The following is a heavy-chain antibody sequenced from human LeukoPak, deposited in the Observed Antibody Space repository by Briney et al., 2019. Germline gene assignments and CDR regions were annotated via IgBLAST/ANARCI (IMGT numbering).Heavy chain of an antibody. Sequence: SETLSLTCSVSGVSIISYQWSWIRQPPGKGLEWIGFIYSSGTTNSNASLKSRVTISVDTSKNQFSLNLSSVTAADTAVYYCARSVRPAANARFDPWGQGTLVTVS. CDR2: IYSSGTT. J-gene: IGHJ5*02. CDR1: GVSIISYQ. V-gene: IGHV4-59*01. CDR3: ARSVRPAANARFDP. D-gene: IGHD2-2*01.